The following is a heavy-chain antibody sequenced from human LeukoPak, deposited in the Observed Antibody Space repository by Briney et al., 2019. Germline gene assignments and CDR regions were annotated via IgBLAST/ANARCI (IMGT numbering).Heavy chain of an antibody. V-gene: IGHV3-21*01. D-gene: IGHD2-2*01. CDR2: ISSSSSYI. J-gene: IGHJ6*02. CDR1: GFTFSSYS. CDR3: ARGYCSSSCYGYYYYGMDV. Sequence: PGGSLRLSCAASGFTFSSYSMNWVRQAPGKGLEWVSSISSSSSYIYYADSVKGRFTISRDNAKNSLYLQMNSLRAEDTAVYYCARGYCSSSCYGYYYYGMDVWGQGTTVTVSS.